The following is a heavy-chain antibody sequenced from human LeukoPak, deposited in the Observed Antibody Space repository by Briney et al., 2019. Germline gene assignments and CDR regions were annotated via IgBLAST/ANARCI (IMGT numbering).Heavy chain of an antibody. J-gene: IGHJ5*02. CDR3: ARAMDPRGWFDP. Sequence: PGRSLRLSCAASGFTFSSYVMHWVRQAPGKGLEWVAVISYDGGNKYYADSVKGRFTISRDNSKNTLYLQMNSLRAEDTAVYYCARAMDPRGWFDPWGQGTLVTVSS. CDR1: GFTFSSYV. D-gene: IGHD3-10*01. V-gene: IGHV3-30-3*01. CDR2: ISYDGGNK.